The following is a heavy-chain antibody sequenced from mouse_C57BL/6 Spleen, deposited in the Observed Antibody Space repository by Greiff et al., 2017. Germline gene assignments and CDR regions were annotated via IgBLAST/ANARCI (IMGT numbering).Heavy chain of an antibody. V-gene: IGHV14-2*01. D-gene: IGHD2-1*01. CDR1: GFNIKDYY. Sequence: VQLKESGAELVKPGASVKLSCTASGFNIKDYYMHWVKQRTEQGLEWIGRIDPEDGETKYAPKFQGKATITADTSSNTAYLQLSSLTSEDTAVYYCASNIGNYPAWFAYWGQGTLVTVSA. CDR2: IDPEDGET. CDR3: ASNIGNYPAWFAY. J-gene: IGHJ3*01.